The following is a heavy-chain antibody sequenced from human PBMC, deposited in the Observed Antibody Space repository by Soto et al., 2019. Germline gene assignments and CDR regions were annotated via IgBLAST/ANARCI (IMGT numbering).Heavy chain of an antibody. J-gene: IGHJ6*02. Sequence: PSETLSLTCAVSGGSISSGGYSWSWIRQPPGKGLEWIGYIYHSGSTYYNPSLKSRVTISVDRSKNQFSLKLSSVTAADTAVYYCARAHYGDYGYGMDGWGQGTTVTVSS. CDR2: IYHSGST. CDR3: ARAHYGDYGYGMDG. CDR1: GGSISSGGYS. D-gene: IGHD4-17*01. V-gene: IGHV4-30-2*01.